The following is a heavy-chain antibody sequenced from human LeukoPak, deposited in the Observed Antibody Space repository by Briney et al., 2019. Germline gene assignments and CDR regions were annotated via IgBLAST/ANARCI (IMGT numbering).Heavy chain of an antibody. CDR2: IIPIFGTA. J-gene: IGHJ4*02. CDR1: GGTFSSYA. CDR3: ARGSMHCSSTSCYSVDDY. V-gene: IGHV1-69*13. D-gene: IGHD2-2*01. Sequence: EASVKVSCKASGGTFSSYAISWVRQAPGQGLEWMGGIIPIFGTANYAQKFQGRVTITADESTSTAYMELSSLRSEDTAVYYCARGSMHCSSTSCYSVDDYWGQGTLVTVSS.